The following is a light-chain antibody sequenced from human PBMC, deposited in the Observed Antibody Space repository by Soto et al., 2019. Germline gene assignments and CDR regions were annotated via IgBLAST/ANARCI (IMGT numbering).Light chain of an antibody. V-gene: IGLV2-14*01. J-gene: IGLJ1*01. CDR2: DVS. CDR1: SSDVGGYNY. CDR3: TSYTCSSTVYV. Sequence: QSALTQPASVSGSPGQSITISCTGTSSDVGGYNYVSWYQQHPGKAPKLMIYDVSNRPSGVSNRFSGSKSGNTASLTISGLQAEDVSDYYCTSYTCSSTVYVSGTGNILTDL.